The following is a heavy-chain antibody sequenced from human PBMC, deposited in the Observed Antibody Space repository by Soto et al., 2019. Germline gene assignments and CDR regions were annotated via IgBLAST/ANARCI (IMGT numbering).Heavy chain of an antibody. V-gene: IGHV1-69*12. D-gene: IGHD4-17*01. CDR2: IIPIFGTA. CDR1: GGTFSSYA. J-gene: IGHJ1*01. Sequence: QVQLVQSGAEVKKPGSSVKVSCKASGGTFSSYAISWVRQAPGQGLEWMGGIIPIFGTANYAQKFQGRVTITADESTSPAYMELSSLRSEDTAVYYWAGDMPDYGDYVGAPFQHWGQGTLVTVSS. CDR3: AGDMPDYGDYVGAPFQH.